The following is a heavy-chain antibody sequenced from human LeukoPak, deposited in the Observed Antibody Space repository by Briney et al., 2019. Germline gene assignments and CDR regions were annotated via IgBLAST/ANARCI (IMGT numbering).Heavy chain of an antibody. Sequence: SETLSLTCTVSGASISSYYWSWIRQPPGKGLEWIGYIYYSGSTNYNPSLKTRVTISVDTSKNQFSLKLSSVTAADTAVYYCARELNRWFEPWGQGTLVTVSS. CDR2: IYYSGST. CDR1: GASISSYY. J-gene: IGHJ5*02. V-gene: IGHV4-59*01. CDR3: ARELNRWFEP. D-gene: IGHD1-14*01.